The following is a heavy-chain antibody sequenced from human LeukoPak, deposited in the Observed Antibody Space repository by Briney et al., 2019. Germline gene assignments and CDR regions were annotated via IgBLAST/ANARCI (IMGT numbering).Heavy chain of an antibody. V-gene: IGHV4-59*01. CDR3: ARSGYLPRPFDY. D-gene: IGHD3-3*01. CDR1: GGSISSYY. J-gene: IGHJ4*02. CDR2: IYYSGST. Sequence: SETLSLTCTVSGGSISSYYWSWIRQPPGKGLEWIGYIYYSGSTNYNPSLKSRVTISVDTSKNQFSLKLSSVTAADTAVYYCARSGYLPRPFDYWGQGTLVTVSS.